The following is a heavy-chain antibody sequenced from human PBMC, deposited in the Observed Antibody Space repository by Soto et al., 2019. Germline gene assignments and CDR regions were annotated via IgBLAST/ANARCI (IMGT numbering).Heavy chain of an antibody. CDR1: GGTFSNDA. Sequence: SVKVSCKTSGGTFSNDAISWVRQAPGQGLEWMGGIIPIYGTTHYAQKFQGRVKLSADGSTGTAYMELSSLRSEDTGVYYCARDGMGTIVGGMDVWGQGTTVTVSS. J-gene: IGHJ6*02. D-gene: IGHD7-27*01. V-gene: IGHV1-69*13. CDR2: IIPIYGTT. CDR3: ARDGMGTIVGGMDV.